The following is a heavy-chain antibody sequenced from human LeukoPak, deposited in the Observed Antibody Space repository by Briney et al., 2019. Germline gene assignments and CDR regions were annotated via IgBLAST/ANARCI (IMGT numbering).Heavy chain of an antibody. J-gene: IGHJ4*02. CDR1: GFSLRTSAVG. CDR2: IYWNDDK. Sequence: SGPTLVKPTETLTLTCTCSGFSLRTSAVGVGWIRQPPGTALEWLALIYWNDDKRYSPSLKSRLTITKDTSRNQVVLTLTNMDLVDTATYYCTQSRSIWIPPDYWGQGTLVTVSS. CDR3: TQSRSIWIPPDY. V-gene: IGHV2-5*01. D-gene: IGHD5-18*01.